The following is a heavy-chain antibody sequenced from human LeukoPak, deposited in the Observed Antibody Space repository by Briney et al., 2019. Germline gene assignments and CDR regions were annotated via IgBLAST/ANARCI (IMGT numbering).Heavy chain of an antibody. D-gene: IGHD2-21*02. J-gene: IGHJ1*01. CDR3: ARLNCGGDCYPPEYFQH. V-gene: IGHV5-51*01. Sequence: GESLKISCKGSGYSFTSYWIGWVRQMPGKGLEWMGIIYPGDSDTRCSPSFQGQVTISADKSISTAYLQWSSLKASDTAMYYCARLNCGGDCYPPEYFQHWGQGTLVTVSS. CDR2: IYPGDSDT. CDR1: GYSFTSYW.